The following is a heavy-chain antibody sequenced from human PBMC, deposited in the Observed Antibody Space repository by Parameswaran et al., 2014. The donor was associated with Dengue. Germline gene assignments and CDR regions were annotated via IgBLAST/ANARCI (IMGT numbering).Heavy chain of an antibody. J-gene: IGHJ4*02. D-gene: IGHD6-13*01. CDR2: IWYDGSNK. V-gene: IGHV3-33*01. CDR3: ARDFGSSSWYHIFRPIDY. Sequence: WIRQPPGKGLEWVAVIWYDGSNKYYADSVKGRFTISRDNSKNTLYLQMNSLRAEDTAVYYCARDFGSSSWYHIFRPIDYWGQGTLVTVSS.